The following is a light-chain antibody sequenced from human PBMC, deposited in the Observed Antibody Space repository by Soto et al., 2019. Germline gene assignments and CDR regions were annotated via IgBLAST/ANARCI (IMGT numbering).Light chain of an antibody. CDR1: SSYVGGYNY. CDR2: DVS. V-gene: IGLV2-14*01. Sequence: QSALTQPASVSGSPGQSITISCTGTSSYVGGYNYVSWYQQHPGKAPKLMIYDVSNRPSGVSNRFSGSKSDNTASLTISGLQAEDEADYYCSSYTSSSTLYVFGTGTKLTVL. J-gene: IGLJ1*01. CDR3: SSYTSSSTLYV.